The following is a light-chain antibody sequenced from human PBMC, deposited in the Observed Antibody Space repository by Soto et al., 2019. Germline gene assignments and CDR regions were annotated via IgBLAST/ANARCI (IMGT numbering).Light chain of an antibody. CDR2: AAS. Sequence: IQMTQSPSTLSAHVGDRVTIPSLASQGISSWLAWYQQKPGKAPKLLIYAASSLQSGVPSRFSGSGSGTDFTLTISRLEPEDFAVYYCQQYGDSLITFGQGTGLEIK. V-gene: IGKV1-12*01. CDR1: QGISSW. CDR3: QQYGDSLIT. J-gene: IGKJ5*01.